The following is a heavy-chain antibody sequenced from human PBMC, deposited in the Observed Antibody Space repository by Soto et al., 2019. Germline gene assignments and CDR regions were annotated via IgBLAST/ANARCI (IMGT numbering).Heavy chain of an antibody. D-gene: IGHD6-13*01. CDR3: ARGRYSSSWFSDYYYYGMDV. CDR1: GFTFSSYE. V-gene: IGHV3-30-3*01. Sequence: PGGSLRLSCAASGFTFSSYEMNWVRQAPGKGLEWVAVISYDGSNADYADSVKGRFTVSRDDSENTLDLQMDSLRREDTSVYYCARGRYSSSWFSDYYYYGMDVWGQGTTVTVSS. CDR2: ISYDGSNA. J-gene: IGHJ6*02.